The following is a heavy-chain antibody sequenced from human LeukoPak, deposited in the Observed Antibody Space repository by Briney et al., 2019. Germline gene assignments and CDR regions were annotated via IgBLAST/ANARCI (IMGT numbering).Heavy chain of an antibody. V-gene: IGHV3-9*01. CDR2: ISGNSGSI. D-gene: IGHD1-7*01. Sequence: GGSLRLSCAASGFTFDDYAMHWVRQAPGKGLEWVSGISGNSGSIGYADSVKGRFTISRDNAKNSLYLQMNSLRAEDTALYYCAKDKFEETGTSCFDYWGQGTLVTVSS. CDR3: AKDKFEETGTSCFDY. J-gene: IGHJ4*02. CDR1: GFTFDDYA.